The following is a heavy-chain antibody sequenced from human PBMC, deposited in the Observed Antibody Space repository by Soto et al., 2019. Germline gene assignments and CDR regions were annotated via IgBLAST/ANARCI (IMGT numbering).Heavy chain of an antibody. Sequence: QLQLQEWGPGLVKPSETLSLTCTVSGGSISSSSYYWGWIRQPPGKGLEWIGSIYYSGSTYYNPSLKSRVTISVDTSKNQFSLKLSSVTAADTAVYYCARRIGRDYEFDYWGQGTLVTVSS. J-gene: IGHJ4*02. V-gene: IGHV4-39*01. CDR3: ARRIGRDYEFDY. D-gene: IGHD4-17*01. CDR2: IYYSGST. CDR1: GGSISSSSYY.